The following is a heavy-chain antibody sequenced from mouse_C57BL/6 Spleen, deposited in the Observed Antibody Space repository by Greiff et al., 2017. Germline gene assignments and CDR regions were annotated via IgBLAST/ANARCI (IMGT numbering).Heavy chain of an antibody. CDR1: GYTFTSYW. D-gene: IGHD4-1*01. J-gene: IGHJ4*01. V-gene: IGHV1-52*01. CDR2: IDPSDSET. CDR3: ARSRLTGTGYYAMDY. Sequence: VQLQQPGAELVRPGSSVKLSCKASGYTFTSYWMHWVKQRPIQGLEWIGNIDPSDSETHYNQKFKDKATLTVDKSSSTAYMQLSSLTSEDSAVYYCARSRLTGTGYYAMDYWGQGTSVTVSS.